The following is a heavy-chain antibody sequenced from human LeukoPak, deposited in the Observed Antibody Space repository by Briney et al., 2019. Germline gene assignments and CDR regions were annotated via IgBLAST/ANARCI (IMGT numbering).Heavy chain of an antibody. J-gene: IGHJ6*02. CDR1: GGSFSGYY. Sequence: PSETLSLTCAVYGGSFSGYYWSWIRQPPGKGLEWIGEINHSGSTNYNPSLKSRVTISVDTSKSQFSLKLSSVTAADTAVYYCARGDSSGYYYYYYGMDVWGQGTTVTVSS. V-gene: IGHV4-34*01. CDR3: ARGDSSGYYYYYYGMDV. CDR2: INHSGST. D-gene: IGHD3-22*01.